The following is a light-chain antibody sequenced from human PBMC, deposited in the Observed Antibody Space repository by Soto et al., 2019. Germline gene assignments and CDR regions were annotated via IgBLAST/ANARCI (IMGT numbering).Light chain of an antibody. CDR2: EVS. CDR1: SSDVGGYNY. CDR3: SSYTSSNTPYL. J-gene: IGLJ1*01. V-gene: IGLV2-14*01. Sequence: QSVLTHPASVSGSPGQSITISCTGTSSDVGGYNYVSWYQQHPGKAPKLMIYEVSNRPSGVSNRFSGSKSANTASLTISGLQAEDEADYFCSSYTSSNTPYLFGKGTKVTVL.